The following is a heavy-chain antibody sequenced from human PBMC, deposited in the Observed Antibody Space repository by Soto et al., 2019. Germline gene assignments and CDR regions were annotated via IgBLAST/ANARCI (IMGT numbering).Heavy chain of an antibody. CDR2: IYYSGSA. CDR1: GNSISSGDYY. V-gene: IGHV4-30-4*01. J-gene: IGHJ4*02. CDR3: ARLYYYDTSGYLSFDY. Sequence: QVQLQESGPGLVKPSQNLSLTCTVSGNSISSGDYYWSWVRQSPGKGLDWIGYIYYSGSAYYNPSLKSRPTISVDTSRNQFSLELTSVTAADTAVYYCARLYYYDTSGYLSFDYWGQGTLVTVSS. D-gene: IGHD3-22*01.